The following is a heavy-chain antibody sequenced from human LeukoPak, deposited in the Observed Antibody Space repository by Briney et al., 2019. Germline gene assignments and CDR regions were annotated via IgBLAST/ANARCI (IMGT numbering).Heavy chain of an antibody. CDR2: IYYSGST. Sequence: SETLSLTCTVSGGSISSSSYYWGWLRQPPGKGLEWIGSIYYSGSTYYNPSLKSRVTISVDTSKNQFSLKLSSVTAADTAVYYCARQDYDILTGYYGRLRGFDPWGQGTLVTVSS. D-gene: IGHD3-9*01. CDR3: ARQDYDILTGYYGRLRGFDP. V-gene: IGHV4-39*01. CDR1: GGSISSSSYY. J-gene: IGHJ5*02.